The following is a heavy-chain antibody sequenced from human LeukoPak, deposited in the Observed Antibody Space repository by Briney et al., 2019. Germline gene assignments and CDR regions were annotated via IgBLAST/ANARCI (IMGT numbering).Heavy chain of an antibody. CDR1: GCRFTSYW. D-gene: IGHD5-24*01. CDR2: IYPGDSDT. Sequence: AGASLQISCKGSGCRFTSYWIGWVRRLPGKGLEGMGIIYPGDSDTRYSPSFQGQVPISADKSISTAYLQWSSLKASDSAMYYCVRRTTDGYNFVYWGQGTLVTVSS. CDR3: VRRTTDGYNFVY. V-gene: IGHV5-51*01. J-gene: IGHJ4*02.